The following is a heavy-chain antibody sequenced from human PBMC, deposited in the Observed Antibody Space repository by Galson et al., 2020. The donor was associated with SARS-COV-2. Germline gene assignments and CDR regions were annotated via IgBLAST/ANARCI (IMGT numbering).Heavy chain of an antibody. CDR1: GFTFSNSH. D-gene: IGHD6-19*01. Sequence: GESLKISCAASGFTFSNSHMHWVRQAPGKGLEWVALISHDGTNKVYADSVRGRFTISRDSSKNTLYLQMNSLKSEDTAVYYCAREGGSSGRAGYFDYWGQGTLVTFSS. J-gene: IGHJ4*02. CDR2: ISHDGTNK. CDR3: AREGGSSGRAGYFDY. V-gene: IGHV3-30-3*01.